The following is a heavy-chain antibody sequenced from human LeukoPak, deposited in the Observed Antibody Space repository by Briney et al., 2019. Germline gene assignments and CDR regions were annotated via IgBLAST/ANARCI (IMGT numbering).Heavy chain of an antibody. J-gene: IGHJ2*01. Sequence: SETLSLTCAVYGGAFSGYYWTWIRQPPGKGLEWIGYIYYSGSTTYNPSLKSRVTISVDTSKNQFSLKLSSVTAADTAVYYCARDFGGSDGYTGYWYFDLWGRGTLVTVSS. CDR2: IYYSGST. D-gene: IGHD5-24*01. V-gene: IGHV4-59*01. CDR3: ARDFGGSDGYTGYWYFDL. CDR1: GGAFSGYY.